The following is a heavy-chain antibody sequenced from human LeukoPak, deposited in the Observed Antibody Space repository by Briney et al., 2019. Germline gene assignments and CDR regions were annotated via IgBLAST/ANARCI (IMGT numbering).Heavy chain of an antibody. V-gene: IGHV1-69*13. CDR1: GGTFRSYA. Sequence: SVKVSCKTSGGTFRSYAIGWVRQAPGQGLEWMGGIIPIFGTANYAQKFQGRVTITADESTSTAYMELSSLRSEDTAIYYCASSKDYHDSSGYARTLDYWGQGTLVTVSS. CDR2: IIPIFGTA. CDR3: ASSKDYHDSSGYARTLDY. J-gene: IGHJ4*02. D-gene: IGHD3-22*01.